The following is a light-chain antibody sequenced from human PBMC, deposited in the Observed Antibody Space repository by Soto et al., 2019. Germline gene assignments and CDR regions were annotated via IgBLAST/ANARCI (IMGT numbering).Light chain of an antibody. CDR3: WSYDSNMSGLV. J-gene: IGLJ1*01. CDR2: GNS. V-gene: IGLV1-40*01. Sequence: QSVLTQPPSVSGAPGQRVTISCTGSSSNIGAGYDVHWYQQLPGTAPKLLIYGNSNRPSGVPDRFSGSKSGTSASLAITGLQAEEDGGYYRWSYDSNMSGLVFGTGTKVTVL. CDR1: SSNIGAGYD.